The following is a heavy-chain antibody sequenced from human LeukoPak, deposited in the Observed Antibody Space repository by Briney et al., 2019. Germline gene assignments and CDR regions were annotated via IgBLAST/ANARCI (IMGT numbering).Heavy chain of an antibody. V-gene: IGHV3-30*03. CDR2: ISYDGSNK. CDR3: ARGFYAPVDFYYYYYMDV. Sequence: GRSLRLSCAASGFTFSSYGMHWVRQAPGKGLEWVAVISYDGSNKYYADSVKGRFTISRDNSKNTLYLQMNSLRAEDTAVYYCARGFYAPVDFYYYYYMDVWDKGTTVTVSS. CDR1: GFTFSSYG. D-gene: IGHD5/OR15-5a*01. J-gene: IGHJ6*03.